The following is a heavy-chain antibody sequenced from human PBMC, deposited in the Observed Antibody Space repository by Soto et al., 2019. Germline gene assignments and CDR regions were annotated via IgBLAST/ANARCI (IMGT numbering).Heavy chain of an antibody. CDR1: GFTFSSYS. D-gene: IGHD6-13*01. CDR2: ISSSSSTI. J-gene: IGHJ4*02. CDR3: AREDLTPIAAAGTFFAYFDY. Sequence: GGSLRLSCAASGFTFSSYSMNWVRQAPGKGLEWVSYISSSSSTIYYADSVKGRFTISRDNAKNSLYLQMNSLRAEDTAVYYCAREDLTPIAAAGTFFAYFDYWGQGTLVTVSS. V-gene: IGHV3-48*01.